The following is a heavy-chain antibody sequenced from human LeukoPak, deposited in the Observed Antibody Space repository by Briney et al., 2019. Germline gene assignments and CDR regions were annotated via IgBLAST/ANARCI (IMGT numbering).Heavy chain of an antibody. CDR3: ARDYCGGDCYDY. CDR2: IKQDGSEK. D-gene: IGHD2-21*01. CDR1: GFTFSSYW. Sequence: GGTLRLSCAASGFTFSSYWMSWVRQPPAKGLEWVANIKQDGSEKYYVDSVKGRFTISRDNAKNSLYLQMNSLRAEDTAVYYCARDYCGGDCYDYWGQGTLVTVSS. V-gene: IGHV3-7*01. J-gene: IGHJ4*02.